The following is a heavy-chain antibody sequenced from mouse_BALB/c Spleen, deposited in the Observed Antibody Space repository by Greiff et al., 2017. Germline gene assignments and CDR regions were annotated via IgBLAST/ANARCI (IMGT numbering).Heavy chain of an antibody. J-gene: IGHJ1*01. CDR2: ISSGGST. CDR1: GFTFSSYA. D-gene: IGHD2-4*01. CDR3: ARGYDSWYFDV. V-gene: IGHV5-6-5*01. Sequence: EVKLMESGGGLVKPGGSLKLSCAASGFTFSSYAMSWVRQTPEKRLEWVASISSGGSTYYPDSVKGRFTISRDNARNILYLQMSSLRSEDTAMYYCARGYDSWYFDVWGAGTTVTVSS.